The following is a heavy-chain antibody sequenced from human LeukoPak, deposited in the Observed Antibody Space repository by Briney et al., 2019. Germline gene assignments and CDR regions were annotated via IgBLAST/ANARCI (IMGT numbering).Heavy chain of an antibody. CDR3: AREILAPGKTHDY. CDR2: INDDGSAT. CDR1: GITVINAW. V-gene: IGHV3-74*01. J-gene: IGHJ4*02. Sequence: GGSLRLSCAASGITVINAWMHWVRQVPGKGLVWVSRINDDGSATFYADSVKGRFTISRDNAKNTLFLQINSLRAEDTAVYYCAREILAPGKTHDYWGQGTLVTVSS.